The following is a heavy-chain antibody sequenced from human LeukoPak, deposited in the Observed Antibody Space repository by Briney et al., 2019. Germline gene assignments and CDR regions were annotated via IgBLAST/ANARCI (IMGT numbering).Heavy chain of an antibody. V-gene: IGHV4-59*01. Sequence: SETLSLTCTVSGGSISSYYWSWIRQPPGKGLEWIGYIYYSGSTRYNPSLKSRVTISVDTAKNQFSLKLRPVTAADTAVYYCARDYARPSSSGWFDPWGQGTLVTVSS. CDR1: GGSISSYY. J-gene: IGHJ5*02. CDR2: IYYSGST. D-gene: IGHD6-6*01. CDR3: ARDYARPSSSGWFDP.